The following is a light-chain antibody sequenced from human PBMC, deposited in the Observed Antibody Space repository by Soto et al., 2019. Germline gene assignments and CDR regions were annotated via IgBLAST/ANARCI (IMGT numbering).Light chain of an antibody. Sequence: ILLTQSPATLSLSPGDSSALSCRASQSVSNSLVWYQHKPGQAPRLLIYGASNRAPGIPARFSGSGSGTDFTLTISSLQREDFATYYCQQTDTFPRTFGQGTKVDIK. CDR1: QSVSNS. V-gene: IGKV3-11*01. J-gene: IGKJ1*01. CDR2: GAS. CDR3: QQTDTFPRT.